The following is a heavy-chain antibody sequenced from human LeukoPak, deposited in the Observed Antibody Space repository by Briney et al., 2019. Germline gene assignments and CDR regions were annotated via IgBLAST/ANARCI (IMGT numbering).Heavy chain of an antibody. J-gene: IGHJ4*02. CDR2: IIPICGTA. CDR3: ANGSGYSYGLLDY. V-gene: IGHV1-69*13. D-gene: IGHD5-18*01. Sequence: GASVKVSCKASGYTFTSYDINWVRQAPGQGLEWMGGIIPICGTANYAQKFQGRATITADESTSTAYMELSSLRSEDTAVYYCANGSGYSYGLLDYWGQGTLVTVSS. CDR1: GYTFTSYD.